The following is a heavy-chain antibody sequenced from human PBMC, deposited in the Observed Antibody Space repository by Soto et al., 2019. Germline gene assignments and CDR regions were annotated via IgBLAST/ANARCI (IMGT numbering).Heavy chain of an antibody. J-gene: IGHJ5*02. CDR2: IYTSGST. V-gene: IGHV4-4*07. CDR3: ARGPNCSGGSCYSGWFDP. CDR1: GGSISSYY. Sequence: PSETLSLTCTVSGGSISSYYWSWIRQPAGKGLEWIRRIYTSGSTNYNPSLKSRVTMSVDTSKNQFSLKLSSVTAADTAVYYCARGPNCSGGSCYSGWFDPWGQGTLVTVPQ. D-gene: IGHD2-15*01.